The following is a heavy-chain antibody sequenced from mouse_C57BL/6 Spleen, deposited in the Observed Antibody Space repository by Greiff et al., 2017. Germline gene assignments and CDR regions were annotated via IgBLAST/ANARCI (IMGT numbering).Heavy chain of an antibody. Sequence: VQLQQPGAELVKPGASVKMSCKASGYTFTSYWIHWVKQRPGQGLEWIGDIYPGSGSTNYNEKFKGKATLTVDTSSSTAYMQLSSLTSEDSAVYYCARGIYDYDGYFDVWGTGTTVTVSS. CDR3: ARGIYDYDGYFDV. CDR1: GYTFTSYW. CDR2: IYPGSGST. D-gene: IGHD2-4*01. J-gene: IGHJ1*03. V-gene: IGHV1-55*01.